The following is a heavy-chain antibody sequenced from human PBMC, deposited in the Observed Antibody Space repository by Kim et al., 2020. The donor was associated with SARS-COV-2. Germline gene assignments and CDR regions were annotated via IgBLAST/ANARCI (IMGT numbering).Heavy chain of an antibody. V-gene: IGHV3-33*01. CDR3: ARDTRDYYGMDV. J-gene: IGHJ6*02. Sequence: YYAAHVKSRFTISRDNSKTTLYLQMTSLRAADTAVYYCARDTRDYYGMDVWGQGTTVTVSS.